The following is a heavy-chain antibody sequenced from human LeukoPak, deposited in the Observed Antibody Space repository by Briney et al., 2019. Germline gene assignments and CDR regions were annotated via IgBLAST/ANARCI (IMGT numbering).Heavy chain of an antibody. CDR3: ARNIAARPYYYYYYMDV. D-gene: IGHD6-6*01. CDR2: IVVGSGNT. CDR1: GFSFTNSA. J-gene: IGHJ6*03. V-gene: IGHV1-58*01. Sequence: SVKVSCKASGFSFTNSAVQWVRQARGQRLEWIGWIVVGSGNTNYAQKFQGRVTITTDESTSTAYMELSSLRSEDTAVYYCARNIAARPYYYYYYMDVWGKGTTVTVSS.